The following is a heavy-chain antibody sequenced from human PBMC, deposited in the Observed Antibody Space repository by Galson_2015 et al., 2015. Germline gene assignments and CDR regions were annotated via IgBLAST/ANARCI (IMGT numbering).Heavy chain of an antibody. J-gene: IGHJ5*02. D-gene: IGHD3/OR15-3a*01. CDR3: ARQVWTGYYIDL. V-gene: IGHV3-30*01. Sequence: SLRLSCAASGFTFSNYAMHWVRQAPGKGLEWVALISYDGTNKHYADSVKGRFSISRDNSKNTLSLQMNSLRLEDTAVYYCARQVWTGYYIDLWGQGTLVTVSS. CDR2: ISYDGTNK. CDR1: GFTFSNYA.